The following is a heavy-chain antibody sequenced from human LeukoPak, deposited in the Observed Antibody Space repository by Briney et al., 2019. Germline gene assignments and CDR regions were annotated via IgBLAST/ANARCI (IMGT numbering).Heavy chain of an antibody. J-gene: IGHJ4*02. V-gene: IGHV1-8*01. D-gene: IGHD6-6*01. CDR3: ARDRGTEYSSLSTFDY. Sequence: ASVKVSCKASGYTFTSYDINWVRQATGQGLEWMGWMNPNSGNTGYAQKFQGRVTMTRNTSISTAYMELSSLKSEDTAVYYCARDRGTEYSSLSTFDYWGQGTLVTVSS. CDR1: GYTFTSYD. CDR2: MNPNSGNT.